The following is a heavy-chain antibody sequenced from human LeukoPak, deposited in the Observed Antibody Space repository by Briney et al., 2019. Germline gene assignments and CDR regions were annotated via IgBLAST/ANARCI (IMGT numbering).Heavy chain of an antibody. CDR1: AFTFSGYG. V-gene: IGHV3-30*02. Sequence: GGSPRLSCVASAFTFSGYGMYWVRQAPGKGLEWVAFIRYDGGNKYYADSVKGRFTISRDNSKNTLYLQMNSLRAEDTAVYYCARGAYYYDSADVLDVWGQGTMVTVSS. CDR2: IRYDGGNK. D-gene: IGHD3-22*01. J-gene: IGHJ3*01. CDR3: ARGAYYYDSADVLDV.